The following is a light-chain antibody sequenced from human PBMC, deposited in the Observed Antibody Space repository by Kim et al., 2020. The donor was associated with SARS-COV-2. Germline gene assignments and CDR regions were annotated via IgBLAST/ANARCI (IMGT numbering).Light chain of an antibody. CDR2: GAS. CDR3: QQYGSSPPAWA. J-gene: IGKJ1*01. CDR1: QSVTSTY. Sequence: EIVLAQSPGTLSSSPGERATLSCRASQSVTSTYLAWYQQKPGQAPRLLIYGASTRATGIPDRFSGSGSGTDFTLTISRLEPEDFALYYCQQYGSSPPAWAFGQGTKVDIK. V-gene: IGKV3-20*01.